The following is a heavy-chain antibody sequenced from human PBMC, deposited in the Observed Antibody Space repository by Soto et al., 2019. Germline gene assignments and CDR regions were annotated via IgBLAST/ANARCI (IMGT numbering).Heavy chain of an antibody. V-gene: IGHV4-59*02. CDR1: GGYVTTY. J-gene: IGHJ4*02. D-gene: IGHD6-13*01. CDR2: MNYSGTS. CDR3: ATSYGNAWYTY. Sequence: SETLSLTCPVSGGYVTTYWSWIRQSPGKGLEWIGYMNYSGTSNHNPSLKSRLTISVDRSKNQFTLQLTSVTAEDTAVYYCATSYGNAWYTYWGQGTQVTVSS.